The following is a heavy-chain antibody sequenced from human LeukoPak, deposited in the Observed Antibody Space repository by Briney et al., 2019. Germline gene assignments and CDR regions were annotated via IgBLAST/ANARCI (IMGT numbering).Heavy chain of an antibody. CDR2: IKQGGTDK. CDR1: GFTFSSYW. CDR3: ARDSSMGRY. D-gene: IGHD2-2*01. V-gene: IGHV3-7*01. J-gene: IGHJ4*02. Sequence: PGGSLRLSCAASGFTFSSYWMNWVRQAPGKGLEWVANIKQGGTDKYYVDSVKGRFTISRDNAKSSLYLQMDSLRVEDTAVYYCARDSSMGRYWGQGTLVTVSS.